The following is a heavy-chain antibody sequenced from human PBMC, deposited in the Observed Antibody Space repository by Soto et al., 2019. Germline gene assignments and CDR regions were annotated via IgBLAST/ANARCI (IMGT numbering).Heavy chain of an antibody. J-gene: IGHJ1*01. Sequence: EVQLLESGGGLVQPGGSLILSCAASGFTFSSYAMSWVRQAPGKGLEWVSGISGSGDSTYYADSVKGRFTISRDNSKNSLYLQMNSLRAEDTAVYYCAKGVPGIAVAGTGYFQHWGQGTLVTVSS. CDR1: GFTFSSYA. D-gene: IGHD6-19*01. CDR2: ISGSGDST. CDR3: AKGVPGIAVAGTGYFQH. V-gene: IGHV3-23*01.